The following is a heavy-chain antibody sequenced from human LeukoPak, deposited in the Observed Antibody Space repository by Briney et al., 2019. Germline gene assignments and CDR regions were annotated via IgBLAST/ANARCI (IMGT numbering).Heavy chain of an antibody. J-gene: IGHJ4*02. D-gene: IGHD1-1*01. Sequence: SQTLSLTCTVSGDSIYSGGFYWSWVRQHPGKGLEWIGHIYYSGTTYYNPSLESRLIISVDTSKNEFSLKVSSMTAADTAVYFCARARRLVHDPSFYIDSWGQGTLVTVSS. CDR3: ARARRLVHDPSFYIDS. CDR1: GDSIYSGGFY. CDR2: IYYSGTT. V-gene: IGHV4-31*03.